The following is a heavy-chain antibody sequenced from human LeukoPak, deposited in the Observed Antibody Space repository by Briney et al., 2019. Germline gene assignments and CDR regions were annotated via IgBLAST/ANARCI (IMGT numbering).Heavy chain of an antibody. J-gene: IGHJ4*02. D-gene: IGHD4-11*01. CDR1: GFIFSHYG. Sequence: PGRSLRLSCAASGFIFSHYGMHWVRQAPGKGLEWVAVIWHDGSSKYYADSVKGRFTISRDNSENTVYLQMNSLRAEDTAVYYCAKDAQRGFDYSNSLEYWGQGDLATVSS. CDR3: AKDAQRGFDYSNSLEY. CDR2: IWHDGSSK. V-gene: IGHV3-33*06.